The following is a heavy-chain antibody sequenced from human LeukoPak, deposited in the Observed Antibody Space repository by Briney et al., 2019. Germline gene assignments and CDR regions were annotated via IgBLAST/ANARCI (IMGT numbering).Heavy chain of an antibody. J-gene: IGHJ3*02. Sequence: SETLSLTCTVSGGSISSGGYYWSWIRQHPGKGLEWIGYIYYSGSTYYNPSLKSRVTISVDTSKNQFSLKLSSVTAADTAVYYCARGVGVAFDIWGQGTMVTVSS. V-gene: IGHV4-31*03. CDR2: IYYSGST. CDR1: GGSISSGGYY. CDR3: ARGVGVAFDI. D-gene: IGHD2-15*01.